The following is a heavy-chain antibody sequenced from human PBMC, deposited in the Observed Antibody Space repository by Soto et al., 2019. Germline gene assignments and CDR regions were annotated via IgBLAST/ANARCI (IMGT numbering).Heavy chain of an antibody. Sequence: SQTLSLPCTVSGGSIYTGGFYWSWIRQLPGKGLEWLGYIYYTGSTQYTPSLKSRLTISTDTSDNQFSLKLTSVTAADTAVYYYATSLVTSRTRGGYRGKGTLVTASS. V-gene: IGHV4-31*03. D-gene: IGHD1-26*01. J-gene: IGHJ4*02. CDR2: IYYTGST. CDR3: ATSLVTSRTRGGY. CDR1: GGSIYTGGFY.